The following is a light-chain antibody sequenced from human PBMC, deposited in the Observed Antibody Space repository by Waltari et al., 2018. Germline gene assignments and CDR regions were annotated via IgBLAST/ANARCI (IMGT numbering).Light chain of an antibody. J-gene: IGKJ4*01. CDR1: QSVRSSY. Sequence: EIVLTQSPGTLSLSPGERATLSCRASQSVRSSYLAWYQQKPGQAPRLLIYGASSRATCMSDRFSGSGSGTDFTLTISRLEPEDFAVYYCQQYGTSPPVTFGGGTKVEIK. CDR3: QQYGTSPPVT. CDR2: GAS. V-gene: IGKV3-20*01.